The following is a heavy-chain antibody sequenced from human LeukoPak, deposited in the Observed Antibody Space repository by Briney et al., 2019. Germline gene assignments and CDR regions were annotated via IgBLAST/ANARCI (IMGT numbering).Heavy chain of an antibody. Sequence: GGSLRLSCAASGFNFDAYTMHWVRQAPGKGLQWISLISADGGSTYYADSVKGRFTISRDNSRNSLYLQMNSLTTEDTAFYYCAKDKAGTIVWYGRWAIGLFDYWGQGTLLTVSS. CDR3: AKDKAGTIVWYGRWAIGLFDY. D-gene: IGHD6-13*01. CDR1: GFNFDAYT. CDR2: ISADGGST. J-gene: IGHJ4*02. V-gene: IGHV3-43*02.